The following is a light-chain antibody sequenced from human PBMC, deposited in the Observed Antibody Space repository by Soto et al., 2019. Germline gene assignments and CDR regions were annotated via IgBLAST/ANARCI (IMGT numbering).Light chain of an antibody. CDR2: DAS. V-gene: IGKV1-5*01. J-gene: IGKJ1*01. CDR3: QQYMSYS. Sequence: DIQMTQSPSTLSASVGDRVTITCRASQSISGWLAWYQQKPGKAPNLLISDASRLESGVPSRFRGRGSGTNFTLAISSLQPDDFATYYCQQYMSYSFGQGTKVDIK. CDR1: QSISGW.